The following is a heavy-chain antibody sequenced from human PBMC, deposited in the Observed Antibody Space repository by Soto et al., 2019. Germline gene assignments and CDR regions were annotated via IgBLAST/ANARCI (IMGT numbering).Heavy chain of an antibody. J-gene: IGHJ6*02. D-gene: IGHD6-13*01. CDR2: ISYDGSNK. CDR3: ASDPPLYSSSWYVTVFGRTNYYGMDV. V-gene: IGHV3-30-3*01. CDR1: GFTFSSYA. Sequence: PGGSLRLSCAASGFTFSSYAMHWVRQAPGKGLEWVAVISYDGSNKYYADSVKGRFTISRDNSKNTLYLQMNSLRAEDTAVYYCASDPPLYSSSWYVTVFGRTNYYGMDVWGQGTTVTVS.